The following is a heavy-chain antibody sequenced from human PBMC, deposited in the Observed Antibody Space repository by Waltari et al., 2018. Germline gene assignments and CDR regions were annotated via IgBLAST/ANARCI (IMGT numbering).Heavy chain of an antibody. D-gene: IGHD3-10*01. CDR2: ISGSGGST. J-gene: IGHJ6*03. Sequence: EVQLVESGGGLVQSGGSLRLSCAASGFTFSSYAVSWVPQAPGKGLEWFLAISGSGGSTYYADSLKVRFTISRDNSKNTLYLQMNSLRAEDTAVYYCARDRGGAGRNYYYMDVWGKGTTVTVSS. CDR1: GFTFSSYA. CDR3: ARDRGGAGRNYYYMDV. V-gene: IGHV3-23*04.